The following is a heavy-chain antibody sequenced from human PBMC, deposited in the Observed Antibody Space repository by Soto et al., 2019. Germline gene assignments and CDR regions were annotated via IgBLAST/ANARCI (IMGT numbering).Heavy chain of an antibody. CDR3: AKGPRNWGVDY. J-gene: IGHJ4*02. V-gene: IGHV1-8*01. Sequence: QVQLVQSGAEVKKPGASVKVSCKASGNTFINNDINWFRQATGQGLEWMGWMNPNNGNTGYAQNFQGRVTMTRSTSINTGYMELSSLRFEDTAVYYCAKGPRNWGVDYWGQGTLVTVSS. D-gene: IGHD7-27*01. CDR1: GNTFINND. CDR2: MNPNNGNT.